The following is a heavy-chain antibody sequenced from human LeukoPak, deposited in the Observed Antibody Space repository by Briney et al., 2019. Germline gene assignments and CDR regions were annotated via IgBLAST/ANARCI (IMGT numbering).Heavy chain of an antibody. CDR1: GFTFSSYS. V-gene: IGHV3-21*01. CDR2: ISSSSSYI. Sequence: GGSLRLSCAASGFTFSSYSMNWVRQAPGKGLEWVSSISSSSSYIYYADSVKGRFTISRDNAKNSLYLQMNSLRAEVTAVYYCARGQLDIVVVPAAIDYWGQGTLVTVSS. CDR3: ARGQLDIVVVPAAIDY. D-gene: IGHD2-2*02. J-gene: IGHJ4*02.